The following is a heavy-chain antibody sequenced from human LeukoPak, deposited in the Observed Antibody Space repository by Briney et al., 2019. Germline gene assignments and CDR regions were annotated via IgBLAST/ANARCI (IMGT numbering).Heavy chain of an antibody. Sequence: GGSLRLSCAASGFTFSDYFVSWIRQAPGKGLEWVSYISSGGNTIYYADSVKGRFTISRDNAKNSLSLLMNSLRAEDTAVYYCGRGTYGCPLYFDSWGQGTLVTVSS. CDR3: GRGTYGCPLYFDS. D-gene: IGHD3-10*01. CDR1: GFTFSDYF. V-gene: IGHV3-11*04. CDR2: ISSGGNTI. J-gene: IGHJ4*02.